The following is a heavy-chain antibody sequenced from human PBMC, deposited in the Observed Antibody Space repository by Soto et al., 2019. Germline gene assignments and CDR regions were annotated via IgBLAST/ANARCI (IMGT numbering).Heavy chain of an antibody. Sequence: GGSLRLSCAASGFTFSSYAMHWVRQAPGKGLEWVAVISYDGSNKYYADSVKGRFTISRDNSKNTLYLQMNSLRAEDTAVYYCARGHYYGSGSYSVHYYGMDVWGQGTTVTVSS. CDR2: ISYDGSNK. CDR3: ARGHYYGSGSYSVHYYGMDV. J-gene: IGHJ6*02. V-gene: IGHV3-30-3*01. D-gene: IGHD3-10*01. CDR1: GFTFSSYA.